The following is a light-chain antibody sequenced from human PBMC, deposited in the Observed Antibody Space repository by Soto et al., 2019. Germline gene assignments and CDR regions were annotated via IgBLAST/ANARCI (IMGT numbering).Light chain of an antibody. Sequence: VRTQSPATRSVYPGERATLFCRASETVATNLAWYQQKPGQAPRLLISGASTRAAGISDRFRGSGSGTEFTLTISSLRSEDSAIYYCQQYFEWPPMTFGQGTKVDIK. CDR1: ETVATN. V-gene: IGKV3-15*01. CDR2: GAS. J-gene: IGKJ1*01. CDR3: QQYFEWPPMT.